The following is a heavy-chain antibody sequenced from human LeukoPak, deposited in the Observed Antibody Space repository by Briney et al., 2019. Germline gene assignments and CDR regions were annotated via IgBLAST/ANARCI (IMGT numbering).Heavy chain of an antibody. CDR2: IYYSGST. CDR1: GGSISSSSYY. Sequence: SETLSLTCTVSGGSISSSSYYWGWIRQPPGKGLEWIGSIYYSGSTYYNPSLKSRVTISVDTSKNQFSLKLSSVTAADTAVYYCARGWTSRKGWFDPWGQGTLVTVSS. D-gene: IGHD1-14*01. CDR3: ARGWTSRKGWFDP. J-gene: IGHJ5*02. V-gene: IGHV4-39*01.